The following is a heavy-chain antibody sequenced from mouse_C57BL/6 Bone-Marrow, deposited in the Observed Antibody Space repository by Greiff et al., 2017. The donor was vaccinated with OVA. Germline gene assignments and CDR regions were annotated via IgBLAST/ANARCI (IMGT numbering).Heavy chain of an antibody. CDR1: GFTFSDYG. V-gene: IGHV5-15*01. CDR2: ISNLAYSI. D-gene: IGHD1-1*01. J-gene: IGHJ1*03. Sequence: EVKLMESGGGLVQPGGSLKLSCAASGFTFSDYGMAWVRQAPRQGPEWVAFISNLAYSIYYADTVTGRFTISRANAQNTLYLEMSSLRSEDTAMYYCARKDYYYGSSPWYYDVRGTGTPGNGPS. CDR3: ARKDYYYGSSPWYYDV.